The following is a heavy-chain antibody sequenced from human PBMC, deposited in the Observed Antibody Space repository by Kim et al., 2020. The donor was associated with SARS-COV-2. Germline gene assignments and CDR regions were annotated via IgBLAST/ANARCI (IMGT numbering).Heavy chain of an antibody. V-gene: IGHV3-23*01. J-gene: IGHJ3*02. CDR3: AKDPFI. CDR2: GSGGST. Sequence: GSGGSTYYADSVKGRFTISRDNSKNTLYLQMNSLRAEDTAVYYCAKDPFIWGQGTMVTVSS.